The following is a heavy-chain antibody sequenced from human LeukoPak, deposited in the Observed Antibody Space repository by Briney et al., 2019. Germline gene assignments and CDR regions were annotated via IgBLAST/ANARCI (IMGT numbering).Heavy chain of an antibody. Sequence: PSETLSLTCAVYGGSFSGYYWSWIRQPPGKGLEWIGEINHSGSTNYNPSLKSRVTISVDTSKNQFSLKLSSVTAADTAVYYCARVSGWHVWGSYRSNWFDPWGQGTLVTVSS. CDR1: GGSFSGYY. CDR2: INHSGST. J-gene: IGHJ5*02. CDR3: ARVSGWHVWGSYRSNWFDP. D-gene: IGHD3-16*02. V-gene: IGHV4-34*01.